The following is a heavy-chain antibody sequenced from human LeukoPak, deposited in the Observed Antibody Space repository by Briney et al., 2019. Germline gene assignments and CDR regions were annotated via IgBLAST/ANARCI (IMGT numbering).Heavy chain of an antibody. J-gene: IGHJ4*02. D-gene: IGHD1-26*01. CDR2: IKQDGSEK. CDR1: GFSFSSYW. V-gene: IGHV3-7*03. Sequence: GGSLLLSCAASGFSFSSYWMSWVRPAPGKGLEWVANIKQDGSEKYYVDSVKGRFAISRDNAKNSLYLQMNSLRAEDTAVYYCARDLEGGYRHVYWGQGTLVTVSS. CDR3: ARDLEGGYRHVY.